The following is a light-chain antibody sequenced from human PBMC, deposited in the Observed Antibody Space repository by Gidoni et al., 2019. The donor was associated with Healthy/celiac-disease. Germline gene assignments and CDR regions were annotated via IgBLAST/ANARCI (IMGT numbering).Light chain of an antibody. CDR1: SSNIGAGYD. V-gene: IGLV1-40*01. Sequence: QSVLTQPPSVSEAPGQRVTISCTGSSSNIGAGYDVHWYQQLPGTAPKLLIYGNSNRLSGVPDRFSVSKSGTSASLAITGLQAEDDADYYCQSYDSSLSDVVFGGGTKLTVL. J-gene: IGLJ2*01. CDR2: GNS. CDR3: QSYDSSLSDVV.